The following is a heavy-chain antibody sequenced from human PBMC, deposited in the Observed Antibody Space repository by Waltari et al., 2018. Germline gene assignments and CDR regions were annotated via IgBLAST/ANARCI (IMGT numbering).Heavy chain of an antibody. CDR1: GYTFTGYY. J-gene: IGHJ4*02. CDR3: ARGYCSGGSCYRPVNFDY. CDR2: INPNSGGT. Sequence: QVQLVQSGAEVKKPGASVKVSCKASGYTFTGYYMHWVRQAPGQGLEWMGRINPNSGGTNYAKKFQGRVTMTRDTSISAAYMELSRLRSDDTAVYYCARGYCSGGSCYRPVNFDYWGQGTLVTVSS. V-gene: IGHV1-2*06. D-gene: IGHD2-15*01.